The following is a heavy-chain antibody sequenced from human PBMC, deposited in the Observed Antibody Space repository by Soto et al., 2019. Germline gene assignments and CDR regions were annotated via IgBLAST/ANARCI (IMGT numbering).Heavy chain of an antibody. J-gene: IGHJ4*02. CDR3: ARDAVGQLDPQPVFDY. CDR2: IWYDGSNK. CDR1: GFTFSSYG. Sequence: QVQLVESGGGVVQPGRSLRLSCAASGFTFSSYGMHWVRQAPGKGLEWVAVIWYDGSNKYYADSVKGRFTISRDNSKNTLYLQMNSLRAEDTAVYYCARDAVGQLDPQPVFDYWGQGTLVTVSS. V-gene: IGHV3-33*01. D-gene: IGHD6-13*01.